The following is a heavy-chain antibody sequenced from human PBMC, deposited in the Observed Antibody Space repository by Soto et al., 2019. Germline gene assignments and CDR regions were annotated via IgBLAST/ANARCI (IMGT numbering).Heavy chain of an antibody. CDR3: ARDHSGYYLDY. D-gene: IGHD5-12*01. CDR1: GFSFSNFS. J-gene: IGHJ4*02. V-gene: IGHV3-21*01. CDR2: ISSSSNYR. Sequence: EVQLVESGGGLVKPGGSLRLSCAASGFSFSNFSMIWVRQAPGKGLEWVSSISSSSNYRHYADSVKGRFAISRDDSRNTLYLQMNSLRAEDTAVYYCARDHSGYYLDYWGQGTLVTVSS.